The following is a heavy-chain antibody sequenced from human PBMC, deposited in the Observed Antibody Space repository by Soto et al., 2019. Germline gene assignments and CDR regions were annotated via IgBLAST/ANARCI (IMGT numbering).Heavy chain of an antibody. V-gene: IGHV3-15*07. CDR2: IKSKTDGGTA. CDR1: GLTFSNSW. Sequence: GGSLRLSCAASGLTFSNSWLSWVRQTPGKRLEWVGRIKSKTDGGTADYAAPVKGRFTISRDDSRNTQYLQMNSLKIEDTAIYYCSTRGSSWGQGTLVTVSS. D-gene: IGHD6-13*01. CDR3: STRGSS. J-gene: IGHJ4*02.